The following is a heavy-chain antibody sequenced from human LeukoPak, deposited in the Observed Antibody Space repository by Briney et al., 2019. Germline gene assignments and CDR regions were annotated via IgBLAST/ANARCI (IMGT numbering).Heavy chain of an antibody. J-gene: IGHJ4*02. CDR3: ARDPFYGDADLDS. D-gene: IGHD4-17*01. CDR1: GSTLSSYG. Sequence: GGSRKLSFAPPGSTLSSYGRHWFRQPPGKGLVWVSRIKSDGSITTYADSVKGRFTISRDNAKNTLYLQMNSLRAEDTAVYYCARDPFYGDADLDSWGQGTLVTVSS. CDR2: IKSDGSIT. V-gene: IGHV3-74*01.